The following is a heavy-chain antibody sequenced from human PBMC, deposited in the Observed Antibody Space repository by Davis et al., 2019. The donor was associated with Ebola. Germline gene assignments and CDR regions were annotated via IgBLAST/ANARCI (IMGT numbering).Heavy chain of an antibody. CDR3: ARARTGDRVDY. V-gene: IGHV3-13*01. CDR2: IGTAGDT. Sequence: GESLKISCAASGFTFSSYDMPCVRQATGKGLEWVSAIGTAGDTYYPGSVKGRFTISRENAKNSLYLQMNSLRAGDTPVYYCARARTGDRVDYWGQGTLVTVSS. D-gene: IGHD7-27*01. J-gene: IGHJ4*02. CDR1: GFTFSSYD.